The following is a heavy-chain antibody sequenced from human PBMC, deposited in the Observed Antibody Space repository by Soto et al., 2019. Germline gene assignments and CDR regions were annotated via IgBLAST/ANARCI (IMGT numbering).Heavy chain of an antibody. V-gene: IGHV3-21*01. CDR2: ISSNSAYI. Sequence: GGSLRLSCAASGFTVSNSYMSWVRQAPGKGLEWVSTISSNSAYIYYTDALRGRFTISRDNAKNSLHLQMNSLRAEDTAVYYCTRDASRDSSARGWFDPWGTGTLVTVSS. D-gene: IGHD6-13*01. CDR3: TRDASRDSSARGWFDP. J-gene: IGHJ5*02. CDR1: GFTVSNSY.